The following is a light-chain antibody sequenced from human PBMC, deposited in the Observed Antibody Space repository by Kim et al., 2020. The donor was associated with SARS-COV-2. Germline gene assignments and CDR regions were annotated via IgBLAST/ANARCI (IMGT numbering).Light chain of an antibody. CDR2: AGS. Sequence: VAVGDRITVTKRASQSISEYLAGFQQKPGKAARPLIFAGSKLQSGVPSKFYGSGSETDFTLTISSLRPEDFATYYCQQYNSYPPTFGGGTKVDIK. V-gene: IGKV1-16*02. CDR3: QQYNSYPPT. CDR1: QSISEY. J-gene: IGKJ4*01.